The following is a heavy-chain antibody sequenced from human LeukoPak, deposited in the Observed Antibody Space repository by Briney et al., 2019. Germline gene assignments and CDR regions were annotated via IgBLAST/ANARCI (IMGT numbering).Heavy chain of an antibody. CDR3: ARELYGSGTYGFDY. CDR1: GFTFSDHY. CDR2: SRNEGHSYST. J-gene: IGHJ4*02. D-gene: IGHD3-10*01. Sequence: GGSLRLSCAVSGFTFSDHYMDWVRQAPGKGPEWIGRSRNEGHSYSTDFAASVRGRASLSRDHSRNSLYLQINSLRTDDTAVYYCARELYGSGTYGFDYWGQGTLVTVSS. V-gene: IGHV3-72*01.